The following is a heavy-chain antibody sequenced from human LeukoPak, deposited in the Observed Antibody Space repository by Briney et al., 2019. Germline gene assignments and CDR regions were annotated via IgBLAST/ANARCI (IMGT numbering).Heavy chain of an antibody. D-gene: IGHD2-2*01. CDR3: ARRPHYRYCSSTSCPSWFDP. Sequence: GGSLRLSCAASGFTFSDYYMSWIRQAPGKGLEWVSYISSSGGTKYYADSVKGRFTISRDNAKNSLYLQMYSLRAEDTAVYYCARRPHYRYCSSTSCPSWFDPWGQGTLVTVSS. CDR2: ISSSGGTK. CDR1: GFTFSDYY. V-gene: IGHV3-11*04. J-gene: IGHJ5*02.